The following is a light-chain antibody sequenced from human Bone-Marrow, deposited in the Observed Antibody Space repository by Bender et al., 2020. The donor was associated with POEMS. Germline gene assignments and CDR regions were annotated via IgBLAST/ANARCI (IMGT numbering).Light chain of an antibody. V-gene: IGLV2-23*01. Sequence: QSALTQPASVSGSPGQSITISCTGTSSDIGPYNLVSWYQQYPGKAPKLIIYEGNERPSGVSNRFSGSKSGNTASLTISGLRAEDEADYFCCSFAGVGIFGTGTKVTVL. CDR1: SSDIGPYNL. CDR2: EGN. J-gene: IGLJ1*01. CDR3: CSFAGVGI.